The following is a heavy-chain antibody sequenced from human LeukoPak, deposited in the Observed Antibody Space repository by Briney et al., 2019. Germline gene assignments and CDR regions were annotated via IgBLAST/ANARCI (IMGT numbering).Heavy chain of an antibody. CDR2: IGPVGDSP. CDR3: CSMVRGVRGAFDY. CDR1: GFNFRDAA. V-gene: IGHV3-23*01. J-gene: IGHJ4*02. D-gene: IGHD3-10*01. Sequence: PGGSLRLSCAASGFNFRDAAMTWVRQAPGKGLEWVSLIGPVGDSPFYADSVKGRFTISRDNSKNTLSPQMNSLRVEDTAIYYCCSMVRGVRGAFDYWGQGTLVTVSS.